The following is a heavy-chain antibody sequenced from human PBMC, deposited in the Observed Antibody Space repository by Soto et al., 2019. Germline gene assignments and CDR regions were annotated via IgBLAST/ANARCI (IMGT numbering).Heavy chain of an antibody. CDR2: INDSGST. J-gene: IGHJ5*02. Sequence: SEPLSLACAVYGGAFRGYYWSWIRQPPGKGLEWLGEINDSGSTNYNPSLKSRITISLDTSKKEISLRLSSVTAADTAVYYCARERGRYCSGESCYPFGPWGQGALVTVSS. CDR1: GGAFRGYY. CDR3: ARERGRYCSGESCYPFGP. D-gene: IGHD2-15*01. V-gene: IGHV4-34*01.